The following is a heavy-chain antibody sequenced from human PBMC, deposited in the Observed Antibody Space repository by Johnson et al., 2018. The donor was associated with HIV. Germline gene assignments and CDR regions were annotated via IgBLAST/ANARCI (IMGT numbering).Heavy chain of an antibody. J-gene: IGHJ3*02. CDR1: GFTFSSNY. D-gene: IGHD6-6*01. V-gene: IGHV3-66*02. CDR2: IYSGGSK. Sequence: VQLVESGGGVVQPGGSLRLSCAASGFTFSSNYMSWVRQAPGKGLEWVSAIYSGGSKYYADSVKGRFTISRDNSKNTLYLQMNSLRAEDTAVYYCARRGYSSSGGAFDIWGQGTMVTVSS. CDR3: ARRGYSSSGGAFDI.